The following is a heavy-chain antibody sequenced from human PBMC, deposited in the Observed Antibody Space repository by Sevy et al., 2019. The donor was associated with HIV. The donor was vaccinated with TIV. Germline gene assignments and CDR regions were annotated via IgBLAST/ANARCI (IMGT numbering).Heavy chain of an antibody. V-gene: IGHV4-59*01. CDR3: ARESIATVGDFDY. J-gene: IGHJ4*02. CDR2: IYYSGST. D-gene: IGHD6-13*01. CDR1: GGSINNYY. Sequence: SETLSLTCTVSGGSINNYYWSWIRQPPGKGLQWIGYIYYSGSTNYNPSLKSRVTMSVDTSKNQFSLKLSSVTAADTAIYYCARESIATVGDFDYWGQGTLVNVSS.